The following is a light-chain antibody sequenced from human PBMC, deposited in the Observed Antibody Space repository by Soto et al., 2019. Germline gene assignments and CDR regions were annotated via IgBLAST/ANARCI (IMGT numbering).Light chain of an antibody. Sequence: EIVMTQSPATLSVSPGDRATLSCRASQSVSTKLAWYQQKPGQGPRLLIYGASTRATGIPARFSGSGSGTEFTLTITSLQSEDFALSYGQHYSTVLWTFGQGTKGEIK. CDR3: QHYSTVLWT. V-gene: IGKV3-15*01. J-gene: IGKJ1*01. CDR2: GAS. CDR1: QSVSTK.